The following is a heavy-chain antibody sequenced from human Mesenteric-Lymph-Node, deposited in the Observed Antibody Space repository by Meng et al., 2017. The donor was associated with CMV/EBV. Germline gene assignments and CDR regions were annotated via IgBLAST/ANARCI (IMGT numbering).Heavy chain of an antibody. D-gene: IGHD2-21*01. J-gene: IGHJ5*02. CDR2: ISASGGSI. V-gene: IGHV3-23*01. CDR1: GFAFSNYP. CDR3: AGGGPAIYSPFDP. Sequence: CVGSGFAFSNYPMSWVRQAPGMGLEWVSGISASGGSIYDADSVKGRFTISRDNSKNTLFLQMKSLRAEDTAVYYCAGGGPAIYSPFDPWGQGTLVTVSS.